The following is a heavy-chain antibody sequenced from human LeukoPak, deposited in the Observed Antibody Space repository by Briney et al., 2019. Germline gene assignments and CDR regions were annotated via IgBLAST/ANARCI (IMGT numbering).Heavy chain of an antibody. Sequence: ASVKVSCKASGYTFTSYGISWVRQAPGQGLEWMGWISAYNGNTNYAQKLQGRVTKTTDTSTSTAYMELRSLRSDDTAVYYCARVLSYPVTTVIDYWGQGTLVTVSS. D-gene: IGHD4-17*01. CDR1: GYTFTSYG. CDR3: ARVLSYPVTTVIDY. V-gene: IGHV1-18*04. CDR2: ISAYNGNT. J-gene: IGHJ4*02.